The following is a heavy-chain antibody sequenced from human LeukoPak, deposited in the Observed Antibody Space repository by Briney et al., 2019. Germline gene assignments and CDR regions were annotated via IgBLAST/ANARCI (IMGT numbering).Heavy chain of an antibody. V-gene: IGHV1-2*02. D-gene: IGHD2-15*01. Sequence: ASVKVSCKASGYTFTGYYMHWVRQAPGQGLEWMGWINPNSGGTNYAQKFQGRVTMTRDTSISTAYMELSSLRSEDTAVYYCATPQYCSGGSCFIFDYWGQGTLVTVSS. CDR1: GYTFTGYY. CDR2: INPNSGGT. CDR3: ATPQYCSGGSCFIFDY. J-gene: IGHJ4*02.